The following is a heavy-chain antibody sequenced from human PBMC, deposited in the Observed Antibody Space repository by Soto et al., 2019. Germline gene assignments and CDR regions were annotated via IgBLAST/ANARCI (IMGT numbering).Heavy chain of an antibody. V-gene: IGHV1-18*01. Sequence: GASVKVSCKASGYTFTSYGISWVRQAPGQGLAWMGWISAYNGNTNYAQKLQGRVTMTTDTSTSTAYMELRSLRSDDTAVYSCARVGRSSGWYLRGQDWFDPWGQGTLVTVSS. CDR1: GYTFTSYG. CDR3: ARVGRSSGWYLRGQDWFDP. CDR2: ISAYNGNT. J-gene: IGHJ5*02. D-gene: IGHD6-19*01.